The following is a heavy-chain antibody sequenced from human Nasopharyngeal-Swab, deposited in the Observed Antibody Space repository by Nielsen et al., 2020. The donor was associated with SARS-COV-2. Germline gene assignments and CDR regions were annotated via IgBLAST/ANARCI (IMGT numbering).Heavy chain of an antibody. CDR1: GYTFTSYG. J-gene: IGHJ6*03. V-gene: IGHV1-18*01. Sequence: ASVKVSCKASGYTFTSYGISWVRQAPGQGLEWMGWISAYNGNTNYAQKLQGRVTMTTDTPTSTAYMELRSLRSDDTAVYYCARVMEMATILVGYYYYMDVWGKGTTVTVSS. CDR3: ARVMEMATILVGYYYYMDV. CDR2: ISAYNGNT. D-gene: IGHD5-24*01.